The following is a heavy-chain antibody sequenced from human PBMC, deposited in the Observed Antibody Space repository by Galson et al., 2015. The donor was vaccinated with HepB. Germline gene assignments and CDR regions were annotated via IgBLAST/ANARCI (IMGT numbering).Heavy chain of an antibody. CDR2: INSSGSTI. CDR3: ARDQVRVEMATINYFDY. V-gene: IGHV3-48*03. Sequence: SLRLSCAASGFTFSSYEMNWVRQAPGKGLEWVSYINSSGSTIYYADSVKGRFTISRDNAKNSLYLQMNSLRAEDTAVYYCARDQVRVEMATINYFDYWGQGTLVTVSS. J-gene: IGHJ4*02. D-gene: IGHD5-24*01. CDR1: GFTFSSYE.